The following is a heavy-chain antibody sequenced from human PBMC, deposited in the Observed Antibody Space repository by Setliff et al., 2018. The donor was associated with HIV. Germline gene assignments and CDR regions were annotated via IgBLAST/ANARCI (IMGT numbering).Heavy chain of an antibody. V-gene: IGHV4-59*01. D-gene: IGHD3-22*01. Sequence: TLSLTCTVSGGSISSYYWSWIRQPPGKGLEWIGYIYYSGSTNYNPSLKSRVTISVDTSKNQFSLKLSSVTAADTAVYYCAKIRGYYLDGAFDIWGQGTMVTV. J-gene: IGHJ3*02. CDR3: AKIRGYYLDGAFDI. CDR1: GGSISSYY. CDR2: IYYSGST.